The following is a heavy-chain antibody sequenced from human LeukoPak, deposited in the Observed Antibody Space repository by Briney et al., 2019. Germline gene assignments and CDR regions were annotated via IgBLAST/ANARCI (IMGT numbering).Heavy chain of an antibody. CDR3: AKGPYCSSTSCQEDYFDY. V-gene: IGHV3-30*02. CDR1: GFTFSYYG. D-gene: IGHD2-2*01. Sequence: PGGSLRLSCAASGFTFSYYGMYWVRQAPGKGLEWVTFIRYDGSDKYYADPVKGRFTISRDNFKNTVFLQMNSLRAEDTGVYYCAKGPYCSSTSCQEDYFDYWGQGTLVTVSS. CDR2: IRYDGSDK. J-gene: IGHJ4*02.